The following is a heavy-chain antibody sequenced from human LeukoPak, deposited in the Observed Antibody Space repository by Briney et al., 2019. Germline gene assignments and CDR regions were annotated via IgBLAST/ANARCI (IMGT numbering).Heavy chain of an antibody. CDR3: ARETSQKGAHYMDV. V-gene: IGHV4-61*08. CDR1: GGSVSSGGYA. J-gene: IGHJ6*03. D-gene: IGHD3-16*01. Sequence: SQTLSLTCAVSGGSVSSGGYAWSWIRQPPGKGLECIGYIYYSGSTNYNPSLKSRVTISVDTSKNQFSLKLSSVTAADTAVYYCARETSQKGAHYMDVWGKGTTVTISS. CDR2: IYYSGST.